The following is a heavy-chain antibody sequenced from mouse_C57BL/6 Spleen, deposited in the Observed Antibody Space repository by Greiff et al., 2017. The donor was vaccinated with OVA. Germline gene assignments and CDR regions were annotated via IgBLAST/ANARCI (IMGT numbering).Heavy chain of an antibody. CDR3: ASQISPYDYGWFAY. CDR1: GFTFSDYG. D-gene: IGHD2-4*01. V-gene: IGHV5-17*01. Sequence: EVKLVESGGGLVKPGGSLKLSCAASGFTFSDYGMHWVRQAPEKGLEWVAYISSGSSTIYYADTVKGRFTIYRDNAKNTLFLQMTSLRSEDTAMYYCASQISPYDYGWFAYWGQGTLVTVSA. J-gene: IGHJ3*01. CDR2: ISSGSSTI.